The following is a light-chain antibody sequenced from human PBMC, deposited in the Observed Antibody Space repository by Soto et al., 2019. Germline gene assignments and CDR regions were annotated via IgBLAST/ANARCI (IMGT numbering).Light chain of an antibody. J-gene: IGKJ1*01. CDR1: QSISSW. V-gene: IGKV1-5*03. CDR2: MAS. Sequence: DIQMTQSPSTLSASVGDRVTITCRASQSISSWLAWYQQKPGKVPKLLIYMASSLESGVPSRFSGSGSGTEFTLTISSLQPDDFAPYYCQQYKSYSRTFGQGTKVEIK. CDR3: QQYKSYSRT.